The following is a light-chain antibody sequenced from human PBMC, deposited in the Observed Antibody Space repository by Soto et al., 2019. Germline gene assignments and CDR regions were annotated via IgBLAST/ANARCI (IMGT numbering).Light chain of an antibody. V-gene: IGLV2-14*01. CDR1: SSDVGGYNY. CDR3: SSFTSTSTYV. Sequence: QSALTQPASVSGSPGQSITISCTGTSSDVGGYNYVSWYQHHPGKAPKLMIYEVNNRPSGVSYRFSGSKSGNTASLTISGLQAEDEADYYCSSFTSTSTYVFGSGTKVTVL. CDR2: EVN. J-gene: IGLJ1*01.